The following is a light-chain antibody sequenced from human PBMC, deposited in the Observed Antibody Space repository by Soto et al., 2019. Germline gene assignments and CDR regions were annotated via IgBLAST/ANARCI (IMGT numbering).Light chain of an antibody. CDR1: RSNLGAGHD. CDR3: QSYDRTVGVYVV. V-gene: IGLV1-40*01. CDR2: GNT. J-gene: IGLJ2*01. Sequence: QSVLTQPPSVSGAPGRRVTISCTGSRSNLGAGHDVHWYQQLPGAAPKLLIYGNTNRPSGVPERFSGSKSGTSASLAITGLQTEDEADYYCQSYDRTVGVYVVFGGGTKLTVL.